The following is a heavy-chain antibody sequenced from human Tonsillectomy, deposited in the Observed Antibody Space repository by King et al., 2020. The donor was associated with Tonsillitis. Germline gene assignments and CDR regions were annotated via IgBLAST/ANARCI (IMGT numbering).Heavy chain of an antibody. CDR1: GFTFSTYT. J-gene: IGHJ4*02. D-gene: IGHD4-23*01. CDR3: ARAPGRVVTLFDY. CDR2: ISSSSSYI. V-gene: IGHV3-21*01. Sequence: VQLVESGGGLVKPGGSLRLSCAASGFTFSTYTMNWVRQAPGKGLEWVSSISSSSSYIYFADSVKGRFTISRDNAKNSLYLQMHSLRAEDTAVYYCARAPGRVVTLFDYWGQGTRVNVSS.